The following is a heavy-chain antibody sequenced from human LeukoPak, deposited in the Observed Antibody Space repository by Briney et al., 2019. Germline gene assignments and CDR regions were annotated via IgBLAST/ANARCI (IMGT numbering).Heavy chain of an antibody. J-gene: IGHJ4*02. CDR1: GFTFSIYS. V-gene: IGHV3-30*02. CDR3: AKDLMSIKALIPWDY. CDR2: IRNDGDVI. D-gene: IGHD2-21*01. Sequence: GGSLRLSCVVSGFTFSIYSMNWVRQAPGKGLEWVAFIRNDGDVIYYAESVKGRFTISRDNSKNTVYLQLNSLRAEDTAVYYCAKDLMSIKALIPWDYWGQGTLVTVSP.